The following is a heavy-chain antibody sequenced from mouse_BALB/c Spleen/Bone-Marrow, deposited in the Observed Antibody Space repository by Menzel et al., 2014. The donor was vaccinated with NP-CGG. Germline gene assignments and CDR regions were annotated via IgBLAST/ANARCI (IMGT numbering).Heavy chain of an antibody. V-gene: IGHV2-6-7*01. CDR1: GFSLTGYG. J-gene: IGHJ1*01. CDR2: IWGDGST. D-gene: IGHD2-14*01. Sequence: QVHVKQPGPGLVAPSQSLSITCTVSGFSLTGYGVNWVRQPPGKGLEWLGMIWGDGSTDYNSALKSRLSISKDNSKSQVFLKMNSLQTDDTARYYCARGNYRYDGYFDVWGAGTTVTVSS. CDR3: ARGNYRYDGYFDV.